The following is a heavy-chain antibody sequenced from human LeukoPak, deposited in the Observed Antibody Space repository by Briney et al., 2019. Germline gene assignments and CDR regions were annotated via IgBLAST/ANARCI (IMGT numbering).Heavy chain of an antibody. CDR3: ARGQGATNWFDP. CDR2: INHSGST. D-gene: IGHD4/OR15-4a*01. CDR1: GGSFSGYY. J-gene: IGHJ5*02. V-gene: IGHV4-34*01. Sequence: SETLSLTCAVYGGSFSGYYWSWIRQPPGKGLEWIGEINHSGSTNYNPSLKSRVTISVDTSKNQSSLKLSSVTAADTAVYYCARGQGATNWFDPWGQGTLVTVSS.